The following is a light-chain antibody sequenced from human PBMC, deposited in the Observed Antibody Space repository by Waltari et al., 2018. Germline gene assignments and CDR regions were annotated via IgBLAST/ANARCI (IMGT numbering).Light chain of an antibody. J-gene: IGLJ2*01. CDR1: SSDVGTYNL. CDR2: EGT. V-gene: IGLV2-23*01. CDR3: CSYAGGRPHVV. Sequence: QSALTQPASVSGSPGQSITISCTGTSSDVGTYNLVPWYQQHPGKAPKLMLYEGTKRPSGVSNRFSGSKSGNTASLTISGLQAEDEAHYYCCSYAGGRPHVVFGGGTQLTVL.